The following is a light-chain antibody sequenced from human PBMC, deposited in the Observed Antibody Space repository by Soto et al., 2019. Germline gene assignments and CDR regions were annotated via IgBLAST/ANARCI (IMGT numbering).Light chain of an antibody. J-gene: IGKJ5*01. Sequence: VLTQSPATLSLSPGERATLSCRASLNVNSYLAWYQQKPGQAPRLLIYDASNRAAGIPDRFSGSGSGTDFTLTISRLEPEDSAIYYCQKRSIWPPVTFGQGTRLEIK. CDR2: DAS. CDR1: LNVNSY. V-gene: IGKV3-11*01. CDR3: QKRSIWPPVT.